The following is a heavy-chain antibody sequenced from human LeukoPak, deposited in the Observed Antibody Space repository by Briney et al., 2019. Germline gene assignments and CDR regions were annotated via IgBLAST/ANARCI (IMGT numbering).Heavy chain of an antibody. V-gene: IGHV3-7*01. CDR3: ARESLAYYYYYYMDV. Sequence: TGGSLRLSCAASGFTFSSYWMSWVRQAPGKGLEWVANIEQDGSEKYYVDSVKGRFTISRDNAKNSLYPQMNSLRAEDTAVYYCARESLAYYYYYYMDVWGKGTTVTISS. CDR1: GFTFSSYW. J-gene: IGHJ6*03. D-gene: IGHD3-3*02. CDR2: IEQDGSEK.